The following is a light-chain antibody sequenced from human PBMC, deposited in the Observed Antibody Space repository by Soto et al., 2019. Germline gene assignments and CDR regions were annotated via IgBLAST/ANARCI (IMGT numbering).Light chain of an antibody. CDR3: QQRYHWPPLT. J-gene: IGKJ4*01. Sequence: EIVLTQSPVTLSLSPGDTATLSCRASQSVIRYVAWYQQKPGQPPRLLIYDATIRASGIPARFSGSGSGTDFCLTSSSREPEDFAVYYCQQRYHWPPLTFGGGTKVEVK. CDR2: DAT. CDR1: QSVIRY. V-gene: IGKV3-11*01.